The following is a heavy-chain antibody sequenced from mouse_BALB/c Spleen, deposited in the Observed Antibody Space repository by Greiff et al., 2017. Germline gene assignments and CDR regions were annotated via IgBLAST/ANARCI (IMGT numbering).Heavy chain of an antibody. Sequence: VQLQQSGAELVRSGASVKLSCTASGFNIKDYYMHWVKQRPEQGLEWIGWIDPENGDTEYAPKFKGKATLTSDKSSSTAYMELSSLTSEDSAVYYCERGYAMDYWGQGTSVTVSS. CDR2: IDPENGDT. J-gene: IGHJ4*01. CDR1: GFNIKDYY. CDR3: ERGYAMDY. V-gene: IGHV14-4*02.